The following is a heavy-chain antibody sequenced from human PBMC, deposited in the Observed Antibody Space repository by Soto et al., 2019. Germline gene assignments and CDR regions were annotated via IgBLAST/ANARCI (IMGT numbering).Heavy chain of an antibody. V-gene: IGHV3-73*01. D-gene: IGHD3-3*01. CDR3: SRHKNDFWSGPDYGLDA. CDR1: GFTFSGSA. Sequence: GSLRLSCAASGFTFSGSAIHWVRQASGKGLEWVGRIRSKANDYATTYAASVKGRFTMSRDDSNTAYLQMMNLKSEDTAVYFCSRHKNDFWSGPDYGLDARGQGTTVTVSS. J-gene: IGHJ6*02. CDR2: IRSKANDYAT.